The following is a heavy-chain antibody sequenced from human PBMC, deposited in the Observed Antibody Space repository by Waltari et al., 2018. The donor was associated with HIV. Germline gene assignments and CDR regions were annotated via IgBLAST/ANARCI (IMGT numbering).Heavy chain of an antibody. CDR3: ARGLLRLGGGY. CDR2: INHSGST. J-gene: IGHJ4*02. Sequence: QVQLQQWGAGLLKPSETLSLTCAVYGGSFSGYYWSWIRQPPGKGLAWIGEINHSGSTNYNPSLKSRVTISVDTSKNQFSLKLSSVTAADTAVYYCARGLLRLGGGYWGQGTLVTVSS. CDR1: GGSFSGYY. V-gene: IGHV4-34*01. D-gene: IGHD3-10*01.